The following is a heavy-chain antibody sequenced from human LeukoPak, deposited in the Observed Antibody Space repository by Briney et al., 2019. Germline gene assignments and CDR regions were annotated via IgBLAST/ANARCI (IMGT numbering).Heavy chain of an antibody. CDR2: ISGSGGST. CDR1: GFTFSSYA. CDR3: AKGQDTVLLVSNWFDP. Sequence: GGSLRLSCAASGFTFSSYAMSWVRQAPGKGLEWVSAISGSGGSTYYADSVKGRFTISRDNSKNTLYLQMNSLRAEDTAIYYCAKGQDTVLLVSNWFDPWGQGTLVTVSS. J-gene: IGHJ5*02. D-gene: IGHD2-8*01. V-gene: IGHV3-23*01.